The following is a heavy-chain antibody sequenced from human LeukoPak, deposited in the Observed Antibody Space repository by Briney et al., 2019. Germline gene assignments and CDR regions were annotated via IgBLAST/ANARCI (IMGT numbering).Heavy chain of an antibody. CDR2: MNPNSGGT. J-gene: IGHJ4*02. CDR3: ERGGSVWYELRFDY. CDR1: GYTFTGCY. Sequence: ASVKVSCKASGYTFTGCYMHWVRQAPGQGIEWMGWMNPNSGGTNYAQKFQGRGNMTRDTSISTAFMELSRLRSDATAVYYCERGGSVWYELRFDYWGQGTLVTVSS. D-gene: IGHD6-19*01. V-gene: IGHV1-2*02.